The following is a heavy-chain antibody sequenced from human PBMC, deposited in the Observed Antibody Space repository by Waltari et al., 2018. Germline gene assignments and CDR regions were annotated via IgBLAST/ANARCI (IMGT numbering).Heavy chain of an antibody. CDR2: IKEDGSEK. V-gene: IGHV3-7*01. J-gene: IGHJ4*02. CDR1: EFTFAYYW. Sequence: VQLVESGGGVVQPGGSLRLSCAASEFTFAYYWVTWVRQAPGKGLEWVANIKEDGSEKYYVDSVKGRFTISRDNAKNSLYLQMSSLRVEDTAVYYCATQSWSNFEYWGQGTLVTVSS. D-gene: IGHD3-3*01. CDR3: ATQSWSNFEY.